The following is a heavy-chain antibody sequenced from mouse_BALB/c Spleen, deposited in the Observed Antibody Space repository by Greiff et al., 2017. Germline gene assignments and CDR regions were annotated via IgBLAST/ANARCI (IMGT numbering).Heavy chain of an antibody. CDR1: GYTFTDYN. Sequence: EVQLQQSGPELVKPGASVKISCKASGYTFTDYNMHWVKQSHGKSLEWIGYIYPYNGGTGYNQKFKSKATLTVDNSSSTAYMELRSLTSEDSAVYYCARYDDYGSMDYWGQGTSVTVSS. CDR3: ARYDDYGSMDY. V-gene: IGHV1S29*02. J-gene: IGHJ4*01. D-gene: IGHD2-4*01. CDR2: IYPYNGGT.